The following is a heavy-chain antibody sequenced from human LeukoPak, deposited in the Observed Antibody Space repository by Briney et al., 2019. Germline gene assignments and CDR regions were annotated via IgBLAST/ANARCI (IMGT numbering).Heavy chain of an antibody. CDR1: VGSLRSHY. Sequence: SETLSLTCSVSVGSLRSHYWSWIRQPPGKGLEGIGDIYYSGSTNYNPALKSRVTISVDTSKNQFSLKLRSVTAADKAVYYCAWGYNYYYMDVWGKGPTVTVSS. CDR3: AWGYNYYYMDV. CDR2: IYYSGST. J-gene: IGHJ6*03. V-gene: IGHV4-59*11. D-gene: IGHD3-16*01.